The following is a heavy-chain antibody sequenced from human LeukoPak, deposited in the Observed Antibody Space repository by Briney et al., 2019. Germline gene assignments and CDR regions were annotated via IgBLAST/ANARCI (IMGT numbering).Heavy chain of an antibody. D-gene: IGHD1-26*01. CDR3: ARGGTYGGGADY. Sequence: SETLSLTCTVSGYSISSGYYWGWIRQPPGKGLEWIGSIYHSGSTNYNPSLKSRLTISVDTSKNQFSLRLSSVTAADTAVYYCARGGTYGGGADYWGQGTLVTVSS. J-gene: IGHJ4*02. CDR1: GYSISSGYY. CDR2: IYHSGST. V-gene: IGHV4-38-2*02.